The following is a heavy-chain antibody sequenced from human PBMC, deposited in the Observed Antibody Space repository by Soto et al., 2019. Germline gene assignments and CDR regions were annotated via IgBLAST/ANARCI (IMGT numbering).Heavy chain of an antibody. Sequence: QVQLVESGGGVVQPGRSLRLSCAASGFTFSSYAMHWVRQVPGKGLEWVAVISSDGSNKYHADSVKGRFTISRDNSKNTLYLQMNSLRAEDTTVYYCAKNYAKFQGAIDYWGQGTLVTVSS. CDR1: GFTFSSYA. V-gene: IGHV3-30-3*02. CDR3: AKNYAKFQGAIDY. CDR2: ISSDGSNK. D-gene: IGHD2-2*01. J-gene: IGHJ4*02.